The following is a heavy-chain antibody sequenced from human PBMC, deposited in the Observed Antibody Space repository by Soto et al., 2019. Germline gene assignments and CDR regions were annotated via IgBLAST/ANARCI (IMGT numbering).Heavy chain of an antibody. J-gene: IGHJ6*03. CDR3: ARAPSCSGGSCYRPGGYYYYMDV. CDR1: GFTFSSYS. V-gene: IGHV3-21*01. Sequence: GGSLRLSCAASGFTFSSYSMNWVRQAPGKGLEWVSPISSSSSYIYYADSVKGRFTISRDNAKNSLYLQMNSLRAEDTAVYYCARAPSCSGGSCYRPGGYYYYMDVWGKGTTVTVSS. CDR2: ISSSSSYI. D-gene: IGHD2-15*01.